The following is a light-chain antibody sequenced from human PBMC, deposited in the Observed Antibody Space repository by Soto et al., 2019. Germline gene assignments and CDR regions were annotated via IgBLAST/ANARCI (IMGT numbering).Light chain of an antibody. CDR3: SSYAGSPYYV. J-gene: IGLJ1*01. V-gene: IGLV2-8*01. Sequence: QSALTQPPSASGSPGQSVTISCTGTSSDVGGYNYVSWYLQHPDTAPKLLIYEVTKRPSGVPDRFSGSKSGNTASLTVSGLQAEDEADYYCSSYAGSPYYVFGTGTKLTVL. CDR1: SSDVGGYNY. CDR2: EVT.